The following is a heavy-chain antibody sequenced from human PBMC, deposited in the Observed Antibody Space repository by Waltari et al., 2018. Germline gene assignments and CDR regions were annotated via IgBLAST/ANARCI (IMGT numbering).Heavy chain of an antibody. CDR2: INHSGST. CDR3: ARRGPIGELFAPSLDY. Sequence: QVQLQQWGAGLLKPSETLSLTCAVYGGSFSGYYWSWIRQPPGKGLEWIGEINHSGSTNYNPSLKSRVTISVDTSKNQFSLKLSSVTAADTAVYYCARRGPIGELFAPSLDYWGQGTLVTVSS. V-gene: IGHV4-34*01. J-gene: IGHJ4*02. D-gene: IGHD3-10*01. CDR1: GGSFSGYY.